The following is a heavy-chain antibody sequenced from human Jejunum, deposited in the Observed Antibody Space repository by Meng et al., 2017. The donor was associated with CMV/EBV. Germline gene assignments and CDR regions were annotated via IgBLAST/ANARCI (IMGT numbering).Heavy chain of an antibody. D-gene: IGHD5-18*01. J-gene: IGHJ4*02. CDR2: IYHSGNN. CDR1: GYSISSGYN. CDR3: ARHSATAGDY. Sequence: CTVSGYSISSGYNWDGSRQPPGKGLEWIGSIYHSGNNIYNPSLKSRVTISVDTSKNQFSLKLSSVTAADTAVYYCARHSATAGDYWGQGTLVTVSS. V-gene: IGHV4-38-2*02.